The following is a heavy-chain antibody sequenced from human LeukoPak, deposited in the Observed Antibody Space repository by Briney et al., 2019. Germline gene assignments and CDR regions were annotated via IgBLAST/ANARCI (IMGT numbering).Heavy chain of an antibody. CDR3: AKDNTPSYDCWSGWYCFAY. J-gene: IGHJ4*02. D-gene: IGHD3-3*01. Sequence: PGGSLRLSCAASGFTFSSYGMHWVRQAPGKGLEWVAFIRYDGSNKYYADSVKGRFTISRDNSKNTPYLQMNSLRAQDTAVYYFAKDNTPSYDCWSGWYCFAYWGQGTLVTVSS. CDR1: GFTFSSYG. V-gene: IGHV3-30*02. CDR2: IRYDGSNK.